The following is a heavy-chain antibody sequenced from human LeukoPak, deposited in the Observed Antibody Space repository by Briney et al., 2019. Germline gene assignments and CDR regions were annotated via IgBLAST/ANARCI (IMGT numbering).Heavy chain of an antibody. CDR2: ISGSGGST. Sequence: PGGSLRLSRAASGFTFSSYAMSWVRQAPGKGLEWVSAISGSGGSTYYADSVKGRFTISRDNSKNTLYLQMNSLRAEDTAVYYCAKSGVLRYFDWSSDYWGQGTLVTVSS. J-gene: IGHJ4*02. CDR3: AKSGVLRYFDWSSDY. D-gene: IGHD3-9*01. V-gene: IGHV3-23*01. CDR1: GFTFSSYA.